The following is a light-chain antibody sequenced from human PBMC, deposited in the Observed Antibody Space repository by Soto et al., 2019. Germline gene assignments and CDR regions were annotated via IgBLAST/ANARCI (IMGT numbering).Light chain of an antibody. CDR1: SSDVGGYKF. V-gene: IGLV2-14*01. CDR3: SSYTTSRPRV. J-gene: IGLJ3*02. Sequence: QSALTQPASVSGSPGQSITISCTGTSSDVGGYKFVSWYQQHPGKAPKLMIYEVSNRPSGVSNRFSGSKSGNTASLTISGLQAEDEADYYCSSYTTSRPRVFGGGTKVTVL. CDR2: EVS.